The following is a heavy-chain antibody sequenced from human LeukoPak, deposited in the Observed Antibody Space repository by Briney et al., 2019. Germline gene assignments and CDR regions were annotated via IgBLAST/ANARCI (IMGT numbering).Heavy chain of an antibody. Sequence: GGSLRLSCAASGVTFSGYSLNWVRQAPGKGLEWVSSISSSSSYIYYADSVKGRFTISRDNAKKSLYLQMNSLRAEDTAVYYCAREPDGNFDYWGQGTLVTVSS. V-gene: IGHV3-21*01. CDR2: ISSSSSYI. D-gene: IGHD1-14*01. CDR1: GVTFSGYS. CDR3: AREPDGNFDY. J-gene: IGHJ4*02.